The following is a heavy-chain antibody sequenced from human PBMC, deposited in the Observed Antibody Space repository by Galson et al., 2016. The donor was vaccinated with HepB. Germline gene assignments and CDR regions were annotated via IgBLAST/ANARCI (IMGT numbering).Heavy chain of an antibody. V-gene: IGHV3-33*01. CDR1: GFTFDTYG. Sequence: SLRLSCAVSGFTFDTYGIHWVRQAPGKRLQWVAVVWNAGDIHSYADSVKGRFTISRDKSKNMVFLHMDSLRVDETALYYCAGDRGQGSQLDSWGQGTLVGVS. D-gene: IGHD1-1*01. CDR3: AGDRGQGSQLDS. J-gene: IGHJ1*01. CDR2: VWNAGDIH.